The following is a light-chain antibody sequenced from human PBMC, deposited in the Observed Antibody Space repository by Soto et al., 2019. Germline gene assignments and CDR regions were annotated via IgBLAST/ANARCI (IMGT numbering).Light chain of an antibody. J-gene: IGLJ1*01. CDR2: DVS. Sequence: QSVLTQPPSVSGSPGQSVAISCTGTSSDVGSYNRVSWYQQPPGTAPKLMIYDVSNRPSGVPDRFSGSKSGNTASLTLSGLQAEDEADYYCSSYTTSSTYVFGTGTKVNVL. V-gene: IGLV2-18*02. CDR1: SSDVGSYNR. CDR3: SSYTTSSTYV.